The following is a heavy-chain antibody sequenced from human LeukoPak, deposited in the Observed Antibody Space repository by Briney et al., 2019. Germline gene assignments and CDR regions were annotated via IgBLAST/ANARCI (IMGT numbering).Heavy chain of an antibody. D-gene: IGHD3/OR15-3a*01. V-gene: IGHV1-69*13. Sequence: SVKVSCKASGGTFSSYAISWVRQAPGQGLEWMGGIIPIFGTANYAQKFQGRVTITADESTSTAYMELSSLRSEDTAVYYCARDGLGPRYYYGMDVWGQGTTVTVSS. CDR3: ARDGLGPRYYYGMDV. CDR2: IIPIFGTA. CDR1: GGTFSSYA. J-gene: IGHJ6*02.